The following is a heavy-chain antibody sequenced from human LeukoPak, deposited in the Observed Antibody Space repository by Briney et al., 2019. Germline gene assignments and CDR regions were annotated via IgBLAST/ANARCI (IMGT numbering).Heavy chain of an antibody. V-gene: IGHV3-23*01. CDR1: EFTFGSFA. D-gene: IGHD3-16*01. Sequence: PGGSLRLSCAASEFTFGSFAMSWVRQAPGKGLEWVSYIRGGGAGALYADSVKGRFTISRDNSKSTMYLQMNSLRVEDTAVYYCAKCAESYGNDAFDMWGPGTMVTVSS. CDR3: AKCAESYGNDAFDM. J-gene: IGHJ3*02. CDR2: IRGGGAGA.